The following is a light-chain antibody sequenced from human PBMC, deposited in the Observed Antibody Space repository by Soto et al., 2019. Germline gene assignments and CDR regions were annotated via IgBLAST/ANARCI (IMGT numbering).Light chain of an antibody. J-gene: IGLJ1*01. CDR2: EVI. CDR1: SNDIGEYNY. V-gene: IGLV2-14*01. Sequence: QSVLTQPASVSGSPGQSVTISCAGSSNDIGEYNYVSWYQQHPGEAPKGVIYEVISRPSGSSNRFSGSNSGNTASLTISGLQADDEADYYCSSYTNSGTLVFGTGTKVTVL. CDR3: SSYTNSGTLV.